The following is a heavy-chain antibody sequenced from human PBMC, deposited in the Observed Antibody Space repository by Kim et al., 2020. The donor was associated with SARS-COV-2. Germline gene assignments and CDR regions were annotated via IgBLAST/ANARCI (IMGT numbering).Heavy chain of an antibody. Sequence: SETLSLTCTVSGGYINSNTYFWVWIRQPPGKGLEWIGSVFYSGSTYYNPSLKSRVTVSVDTSKSQFFLKLTSVTAADTAIYYCANTGGQGSFYDMDVWGQGTSVTVSS. CDR2: VFYSGST. V-gene: IGHV4-39*01. D-gene: IGHD6-13*01. CDR1: GGYINSNTYF. J-gene: IGHJ6*02. CDR3: ANTGGQGSFYDMDV.